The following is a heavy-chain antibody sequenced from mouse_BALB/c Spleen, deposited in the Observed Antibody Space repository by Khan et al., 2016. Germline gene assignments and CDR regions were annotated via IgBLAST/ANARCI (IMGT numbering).Heavy chain of an antibody. CDR3: ARSPYDYDVGFAS. Sequence: VQLQQPGAELVKPGASVKLSCTASGFNIKDTYMHWVKQRPEQGLEWIGRIDPANGNTKYDPKFQGTATITADTSSNTAYLQLRRLPSEDTAVYYCARSPYDYDVGFASWGQGTLVTVSA. J-gene: IGHJ3*01. D-gene: IGHD2-4*01. CDR1: GFNIKDTY. V-gene: IGHV14-3*02. CDR2: IDPANGNT.